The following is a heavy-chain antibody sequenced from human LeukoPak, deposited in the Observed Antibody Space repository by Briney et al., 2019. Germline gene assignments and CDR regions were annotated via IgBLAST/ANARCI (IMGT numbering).Heavy chain of an antibody. D-gene: IGHD5-24*01. CDR3: ARGRRWLQPLDY. V-gene: IGHV3-7*04. Sequence: PGGSLRLSCAASGFTFSNHWMSWGRQAPGKGLDWVANRKEDGGELNYVNSVKGRFTISREDAKQSLFLQMNSLRVEDLGVYYCARGRRWLQPLDYWGQGTLVTVSS. J-gene: IGHJ4*02. CDR1: GFTFSNHW. CDR2: RKEDGGEL.